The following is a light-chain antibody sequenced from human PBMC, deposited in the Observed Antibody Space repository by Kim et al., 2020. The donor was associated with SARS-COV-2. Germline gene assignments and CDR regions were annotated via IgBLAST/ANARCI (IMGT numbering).Light chain of an antibody. CDR1: QKVRDT. Sequence: VSPGERATTSCRTSQKVRDTVAWYQQKPGQAPRLLIYDVSTRATGIPARFSGSGSGTDFSLTISRLESEDFAVYYCQHYYNWPRTFGQGTKVDIK. CDR2: DVS. J-gene: IGKJ1*01. CDR3: QHYYNWPRT. V-gene: IGKV3-15*01.